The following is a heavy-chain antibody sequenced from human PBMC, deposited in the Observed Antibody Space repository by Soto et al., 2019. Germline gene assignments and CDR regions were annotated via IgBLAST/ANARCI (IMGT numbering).Heavy chain of an antibody. J-gene: IGHJ3*02. CDR3: TGYCSSTSCYNDAFDI. V-gene: IGHV3-15*01. CDR2: IKSKTDGGTT. D-gene: IGHD2-2*02. CDR1: GFTFSNAW. Sequence: GGSQRLSCAASGFTFSNAWMSWVRQAPGKGLEWVGRIKSKTDGGTTDYAAPVKGRFTISRDDSKNTLYLQMNSLKTEDTAVYYCTGYCSSTSCYNDAFDIWGQGTMVTVSS.